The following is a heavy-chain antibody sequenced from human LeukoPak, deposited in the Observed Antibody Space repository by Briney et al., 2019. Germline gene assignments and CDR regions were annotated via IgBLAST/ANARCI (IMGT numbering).Heavy chain of an antibody. J-gene: IGHJ4*02. V-gene: IGHV4-59*01. CDR1: GGSISSYY. D-gene: IGHD5-18*01. CDR2: IYYSGST. Sequence: PSENLSLTCTVSGGSISSYYWSWIRQPPGKGLEWIGYIYYSGSTNYNPSLKSRVTMSVDTSKNQFSLKLSSVTAADTAVYYCAGALRGYSYGPTDYWGQGTLVTVSS. CDR3: AGALRGYSYGPTDY.